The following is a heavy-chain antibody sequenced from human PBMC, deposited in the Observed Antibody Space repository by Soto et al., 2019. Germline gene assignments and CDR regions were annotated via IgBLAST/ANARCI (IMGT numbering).Heavy chain of an antibody. D-gene: IGHD6-6*01. CDR2: ISYDGSNK. CDR1: GFTFSSYG. V-gene: IGHV3-30*18. CDR3: AKDYGSSAYYLDY. Sequence: GGSLRLSCAASGFTFSSYGMHWVRQAPGKGLEWVAVISYDGSNKYYADSVKGRFTISRDNSKNTLYLQMNSLRAEDTAVYYCAKDYGSSAYYLDYWGQGTLVTVSS. J-gene: IGHJ4*02.